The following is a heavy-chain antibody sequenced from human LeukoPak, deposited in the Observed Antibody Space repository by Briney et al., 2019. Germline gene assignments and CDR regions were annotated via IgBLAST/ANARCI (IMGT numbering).Heavy chain of an antibody. CDR3: AREGPGSLASDY. Sequence: WASVKVSCKASGYTFTDYYIHWVRQAPGQGLEWMGWINPDSGGTNYAQKLQGRVTMTTDTSTSTAYMELRSLRSDDTAVYYCAREGPGSLASDYWGQGTLVTVSS. CDR2: INPDSGGT. D-gene: IGHD1-14*01. CDR1: GYTFTDYY. V-gene: IGHV1-2*02. J-gene: IGHJ4*02.